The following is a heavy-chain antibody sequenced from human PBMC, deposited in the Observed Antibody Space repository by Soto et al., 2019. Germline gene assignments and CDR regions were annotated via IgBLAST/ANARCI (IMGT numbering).Heavy chain of an antibody. CDR1: GYTFTSYG. CDR2: ISAYNGNT. CDR3: ARDRRGSGSRDAFDI. J-gene: IGHJ3*02. D-gene: IGHD3-10*01. Sequence: ASVKVSGKASGYTFTSYGISWVRQAPGQGLEWMGWISAYNGNTNYAQKLQGRVTMTTDTSTSTAYMELRSLRSDDTAVHYCARDRRGSGSRDAFDIWGQGTMVTVSS. V-gene: IGHV1-18*01.